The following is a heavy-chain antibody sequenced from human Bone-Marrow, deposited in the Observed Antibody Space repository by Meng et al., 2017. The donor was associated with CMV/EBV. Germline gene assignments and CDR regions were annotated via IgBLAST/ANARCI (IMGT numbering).Heavy chain of an antibody. V-gene: IGHV3-48*04. D-gene: IGHD6-19*01. CDR2: ISSSSSTI. Sequence: GESLKISCAASGFTFSSYWMNWVRQAPGKGLEWVSYISSSSSTIYYADSAKGRFTISRDNAKNSLYLQMNSLRAEDTAVYYCARDEAVAGLLFDYWGQGTLVTVSS. J-gene: IGHJ4*02. CDR3: ARDEAVAGLLFDY. CDR1: GFTFSSYW.